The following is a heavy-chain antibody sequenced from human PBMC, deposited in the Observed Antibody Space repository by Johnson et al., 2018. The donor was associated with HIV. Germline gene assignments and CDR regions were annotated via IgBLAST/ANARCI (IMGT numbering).Heavy chain of an antibody. D-gene: IGHD1-26*01. CDR1: GFTVSSYA. Sequence: VQLVESGGGLVQPGGSLRLSCVASGFTVSSYAMSWVRLNPGKGLEWVSGISWNSGTIGYADSVKGRFTISRDNAKNSLYLQMNSLRAEDTAVYSCASASSGSYYDQEPFDAFDLWGQGTMVTISS. CDR3: ASASSGSYYDQEPFDAFDL. CDR2: ISWNSGTI. J-gene: IGHJ3*01. V-gene: IGHV3-48*04.